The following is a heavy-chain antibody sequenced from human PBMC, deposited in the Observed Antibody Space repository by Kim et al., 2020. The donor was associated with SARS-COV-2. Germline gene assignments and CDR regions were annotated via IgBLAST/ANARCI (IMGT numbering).Heavy chain of an antibody. J-gene: IGHJ4*02. V-gene: IGHV4-34*01. CDR1: GGSFSGYY. CDR3: AIGVVGATGTYFDY. CDR2: INHSGST. Sequence: SETLSLTCAVYGGSFSGYYWSWIRQPPGKGLEWIGEINHSGSTNYNPSLKSRVTISVDTSKNQFSLKLSSVTAADTAVYYCAIGVVGATGTYFDYWGQGTLVTVSS. D-gene: IGHD1-26*01.